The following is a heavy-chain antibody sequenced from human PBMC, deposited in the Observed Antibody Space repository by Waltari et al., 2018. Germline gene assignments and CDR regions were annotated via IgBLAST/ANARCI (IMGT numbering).Heavy chain of an antibody. Sequence: QVQLQQWGAGLLKPSETLSLTCAIYGGSFGDYYWSWIRQPPGKGLEWVGEVNQRGSTYYNPSLKSRVTISVDTSKNQISLKLSTVTAADTAVYYCARVGMITTRVKKWFDPWGQGTLVSVSS. CDR3: ARVGMITTRVKKWFDP. CDR1: GGSFGDYY. V-gene: IGHV4-34*01. J-gene: IGHJ5*02. D-gene: IGHD3-16*01. CDR2: VNQRGST.